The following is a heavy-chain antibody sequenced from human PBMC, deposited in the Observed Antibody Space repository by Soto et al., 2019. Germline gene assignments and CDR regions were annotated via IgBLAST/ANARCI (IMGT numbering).Heavy chain of an antibody. CDR2: IGASGDIT. CDR3: AKDDFTDRGDDYFDY. CDR1: GFSFTNFA. Sequence: PGESLNISCAASGFSFTNFAMSWVRQAPGKGLEWVAGIGASGDITWYADSVKGRLSISRDNSKNTLYLQLNSLRFEDTAVYYCAKDDFTDRGDDYFDYWGPGTLVTVSS. D-gene: IGHD2-21*02. J-gene: IGHJ4*02. V-gene: IGHV3-23*01.